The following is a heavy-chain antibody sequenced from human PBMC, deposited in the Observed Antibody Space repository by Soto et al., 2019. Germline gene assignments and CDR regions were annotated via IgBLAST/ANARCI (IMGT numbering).Heavy chain of an antibody. D-gene: IGHD4-17*01. J-gene: IGHJ6*02. CDR2: ISGRCGST. V-gene: IGHV3-23*01. Sequence: GGSLRLSCAASGFTFNNYAMSWVRQAPDKGLEWVSAISGRCGSTYYADSVKGRFTISRDNSKNTLFLQMNSLRAEDTAVYYCAVDSTVTTSLYSYFYGLDVWGQGTTVTVSS. CDR1: GFTFNNYA. CDR3: AVDSTVTTSLYSYFYGLDV.